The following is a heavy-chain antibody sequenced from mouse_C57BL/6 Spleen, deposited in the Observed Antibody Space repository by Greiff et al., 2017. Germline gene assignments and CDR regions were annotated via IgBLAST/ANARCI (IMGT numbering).Heavy chain of an antibody. Sequence: VQLQQSGAELARPGASVKLSCKASGYTFTSYGISWVKQRTGQGLEWIGEIYPRSGNTYYNEKFKGKATLTADKSSSTAYMELRSLTSEDSAVXFCARSGRDGSSYEYFDVWGTGTTVTVSS. CDR2: IYPRSGNT. CDR1: GYTFTSYG. J-gene: IGHJ1*03. D-gene: IGHD1-1*01. CDR3: ARSGRDGSSYEYFDV. V-gene: IGHV1-81*01.